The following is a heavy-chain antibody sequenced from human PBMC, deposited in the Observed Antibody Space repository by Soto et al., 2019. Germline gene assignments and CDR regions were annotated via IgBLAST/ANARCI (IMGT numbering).Heavy chain of an antibody. J-gene: IGHJ5*02. CDR1: GGSISSGDYY. CDR3: ARYTTYYKTGIRGNWFDP. D-gene: IGHD1-1*01. CDR2: IYYSGST. V-gene: IGHV4-30-4*01. Sequence: SETLSLTCTLSGGSISSGDYYWSWIRQPPGKGLEWIGYIYYSGSTYYNPSLKSRVTISVDTSKNQFSLKLSSVTAADTAVYYCARYTTYYKTGIRGNWFDPWGQGTLVTVSS.